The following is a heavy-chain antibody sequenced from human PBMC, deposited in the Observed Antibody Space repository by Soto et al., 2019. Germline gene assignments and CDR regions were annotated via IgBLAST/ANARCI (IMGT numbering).Heavy chain of an antibody. CDR1: GFTISTHG. Sequence: QAQLVESGGGVVQPGTSLRLSCAASGFTISTHGMHWVRQAPGKGLELLANIWYDGSNKFYAESVKGRFSISKDNSKNTLYLQMSSLRAEDTAVYYCAAATTWNFHFHYWGQGTQVTVSS. J-gene: IGHJ4*02. D-gene: IGHD1-7*01. V-gene: IGHV3-33*03. CDR2: IWYDGSNK. CDR3: AAATTWNFHFHY.